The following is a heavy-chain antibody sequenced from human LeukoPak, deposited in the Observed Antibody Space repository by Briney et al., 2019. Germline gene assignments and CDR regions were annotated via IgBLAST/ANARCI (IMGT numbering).Heavy chain of an antibody. D-gene: IGHD3-16*01. V-gene: IGHV3-7*01. CDR2: IKQDGSEK. CDR3: ARGPTTIGGVGKGYFDY. Sequence: GGSLRLSCAASGFTFSSYWMSWVRQAPGKGLEWVANIKQDGSEKYYVDSVKGRFTISRDNAKNSLYLQLNSLRADDTAIYYCARGPTTIGGVGKGYFDYWGQEILVLVSS. CDR1: GFTFSSYW. J-gene: IGHJ4*01.